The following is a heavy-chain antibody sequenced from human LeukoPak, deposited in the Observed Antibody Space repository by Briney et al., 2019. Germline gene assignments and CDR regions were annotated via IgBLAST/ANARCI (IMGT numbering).Heavy chain of an antibody. J-gene: IGHJ4*02. CDR3: ARESGAFCPFGF. CDR1: GDSISGGTYY. Sequence: SETLSLTCTVSGDSISGGTYYWGWIRQPPGKGLEWIGEVHLSGASNYNPSLKSRVSMSIDNSKNQLSLKLTSVTAADTAIYYCARESGAFCPFGFWGQGTLVTVSS. CDR2: VHLSGAS. V-gene: IGHV4-39*07. D-gene: IGHD1-26*01.